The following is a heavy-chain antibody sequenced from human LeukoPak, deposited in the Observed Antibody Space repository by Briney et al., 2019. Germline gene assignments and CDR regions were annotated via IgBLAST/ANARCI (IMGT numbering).Heavy chain of an antibody. V-gene: IGHV3-74*01. D-gene: IGHD6-19*01. CDR1: GFTFSDYY. CDR2: INSDGSST. CDR3: ARDSSEYYFDY. J-gene: IGHJ4*02. Sequence: PGGSLRLSCAASGFTFSDYYMSWIRQAPGKGLVWVSRINSDGSSTSYAVSVKGRFTISRDNAKNTLYLQMNSLRAEDTAVYYCARDSSEYYFDYWGQGTLVTVSS.